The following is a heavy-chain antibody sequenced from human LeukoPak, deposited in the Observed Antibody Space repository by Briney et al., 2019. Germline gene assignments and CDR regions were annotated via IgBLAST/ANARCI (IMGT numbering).Heavy chain of an antibody. D-gene: IGHD4-11*01. Sequence: SETLSLTCAVYGGSFSGYYWSWIRQPPGKGLEWIGEINHSGSTNYNPSLKSRVTISVDTSKNQFSLKLSSVTAADTTVYYCARVPQYSNYLVYWGQGTLVTVSS. CDR1: GGSFSGYY. CDR2: INHSGST. J-gene: IGHJ4*02. CDR3: ARVPQYSNYLVY. V-gene: IGHV4-34*01.